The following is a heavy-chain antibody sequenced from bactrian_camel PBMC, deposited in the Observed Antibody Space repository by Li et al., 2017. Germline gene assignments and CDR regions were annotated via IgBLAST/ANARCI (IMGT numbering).Heavy chain of an antibody. CDR3: ATTGFDF. V-gene: IGHV3S25*01. CDR1: GFTFSAYW. D-gene: IGHD5*01. Sequence: QLVESGGGLVHPGGSLRLSCAASGFTFSAYWMHWVRQFPGKGLEWVSEISRGSDITRYRDSVKGRFTISRDDASNTVYLQMNDLKSDDTALYYCATTGFDFWGQGTQVTVS. CDR2: ISRGSDIT. J-gene: IGHJ6*01.